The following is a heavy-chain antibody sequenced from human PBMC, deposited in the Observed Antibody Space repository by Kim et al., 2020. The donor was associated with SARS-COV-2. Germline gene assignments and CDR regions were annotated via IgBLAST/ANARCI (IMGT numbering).Heavy chain of an antibody. Sequence: YAASGRGRFTISRDDSKNTAYLQMNSLQTEDTAVYYCFSKDCSGGSCYVNWGQGTLVTVSS. V-gene: IGHV3-73*01. J-gene: IGHJ4*02. CDR3: FSKDCSGGSCYVN. D-gene: IGHD2-15*01.